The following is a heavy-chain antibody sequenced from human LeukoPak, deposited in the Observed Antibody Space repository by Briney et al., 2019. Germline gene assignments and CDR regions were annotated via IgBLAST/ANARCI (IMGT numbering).Heavy chain of an antibody. CDR2: IRYDGSNK. CDR1: GFTFSSYG. V-gene: IGHV3-30*02. CDR3: AKDRIAVAGPPYYFDY. D-gene: IGHD6-19*01. J-gene: IGHJ4*01. Sequence: PGGSLRLSCAASGFTFSSYGMHWVRQAPGKGLEWVAFIRYDGSNKYYADSVKGRFTISRDNSKNTLCLQMNSLRAEDTAVYYCAKDRIAVAGPPYYFDYWGQGTLVTVSS.